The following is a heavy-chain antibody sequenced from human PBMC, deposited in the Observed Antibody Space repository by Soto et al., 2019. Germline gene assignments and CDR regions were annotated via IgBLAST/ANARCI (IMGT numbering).Heavy chain of an antibody. CDR2: IWYDGSNK. Sequence: GGSLRLSCAASGFTFSSYGMHWVRQAPGKGLEWVAVIWYDGSNKYYADSVKGRFTISRDNSKNTLYLQMNSLRAEDTAVYYCARDQGRFLEWLSTLDYWGQGTLVTVSS. V-gene: IGHV3-33*01. CDR1: GFTFSSYG. CDR3: ARDQGRFLEWLSTLDY. D-gene: IGHD3-3*01. J-gene: IGHJ4*02.